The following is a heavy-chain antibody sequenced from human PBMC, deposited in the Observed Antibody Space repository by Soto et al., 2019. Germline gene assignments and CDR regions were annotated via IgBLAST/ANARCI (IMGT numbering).Heavy chain of an antibody. V-gene: IGHV6-1*01. Sequence: SQTLSLTCAISGDSVSSNSAAWNWIRQSPSRGLEWLGRTYYRSKWYNDYAVPVKSRITINPDTSKNQFSLQLNSVTPEDTAVYYCAREDWFIHGDRLIDYWGQGTLVTVSS. CDR3: AREDWFIHGDRLIDY. D-gene: IGHD3-9*01. CDR2: TYYRSKWYN. J-gene: IGHJ4*02. CDR1: GDSVSSNSAA.